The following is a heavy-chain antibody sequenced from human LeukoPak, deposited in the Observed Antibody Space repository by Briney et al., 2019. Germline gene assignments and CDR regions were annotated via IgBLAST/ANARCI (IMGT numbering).Heavy chain of an antibody. Sequence: GGSLRLSCAASGFTFSNYNMNWVRQAPGKGLEWVSYISSSDNTKHYADSVRGRFTISRDNAKNSLYLQMNSLRAEDTAVYYCAGSFSGSYLPYWGQGTLVTVSS. CDR1: GFTFSNYN. CDR3: AGSFSGSYLPY. CDR2: ISSSDNTK. J-gene: IGHJ4*02. V-gene: IGHV3-48*04. D-gene: IGHD3-10*01.